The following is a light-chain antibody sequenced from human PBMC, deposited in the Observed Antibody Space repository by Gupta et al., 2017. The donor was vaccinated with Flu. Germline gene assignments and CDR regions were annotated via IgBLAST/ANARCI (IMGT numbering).Light chain of an antibody. V-gene: IGLV2-8*01. CDR2: EVT. CDR3: SSYAGSSNPGV. Sequence: GTSSDVGGYNFVSWYQQHPGKAPKLMIYEVTKRPSGVPDRFSGSKSGNTASLTVSGLQAEDEADFYCSSYAGSSNPGVFGGGTKVNVL. CDR1: SSDVGGYNF. J-gene: IGLJ2*01.